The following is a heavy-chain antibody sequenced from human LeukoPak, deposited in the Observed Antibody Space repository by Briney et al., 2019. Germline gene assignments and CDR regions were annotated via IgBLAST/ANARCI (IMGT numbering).Heavy chain of an antibody. CDR1: GYTFTSYA. J-gene: IGHJ4*02. CDR2: VNAGNGNT. D-gene: IGHD3-22*01. V-gene: IGHV1-3*01. CDR3: ASLSSGYYYFDY. Sequence: GASVKVSCKASGYTFTSYAMHWVRQAPGQRLEWMGWVNAGNGNTKYSQKFQGRVTITRDTSASTAYMELSSLRSEDTAVYYCASLSSGYYYFDYWGQGTLVTVSS.